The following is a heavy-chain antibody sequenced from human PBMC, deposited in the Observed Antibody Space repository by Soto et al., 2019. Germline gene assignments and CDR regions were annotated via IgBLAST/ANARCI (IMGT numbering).Heavy chain of an antibody. CDR1: GDSVSSNSAA. CDR2: TYYRSKWYN. D-gene: IGHD2-2*02. Sequence: PSQTLSLTCAISGDSVSSNSAAWNWIRQSPSRGLEWLGRTYYRSKWYNDYAVSVKSRITINPDTSKNQFSLQLNSVTPEDTAVYYCARDRVVVVPAAIRYYYYYGMDVWGQGTTVTVS. V-gene: IGHV6-1*01. CDR3: ARDRVVVVPAAIRYYYYYGMDV. J-gene: IGHJ6*02.